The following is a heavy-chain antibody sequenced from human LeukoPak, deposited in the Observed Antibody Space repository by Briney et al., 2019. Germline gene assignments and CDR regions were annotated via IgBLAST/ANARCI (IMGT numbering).Heavy chain of an antibody. CDR1: GFTFSSYA. Sequence: GGSLRLSCAASGFTFSSYAMSWVRQAPGKGLEWVSAISGSGGSTYYADSVTDRFTISRDNSKNTLYLQMNSLRAEGTAVYYCATNRYSSGWYIDYWGQGTLVTVSS. D-gene: IGHD6-19*01. CDR2: ISGSGGST. CDR3: ATNRYSSGWYIDY. J-gene: IGHJ4*02. V-gene: IGHV3-23*01.